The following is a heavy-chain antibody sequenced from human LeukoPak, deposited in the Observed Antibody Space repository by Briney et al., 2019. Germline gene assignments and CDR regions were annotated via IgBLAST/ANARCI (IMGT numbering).Heavy chain of an antibody. CDR2: VDHTGST. Sequence: PSETLSLTCTVSDDSIAMYYWTWIRQPPGKGLEWIGYVDHTGSTNFNPSLNGRVSISRDTSKNLFSLRLRSVTAADTAVYFCARGRVSSSTWYSTYYYYFYMDVWGKGTTVTVSS. D-gene: IGHD4-11*01. CDR3: ARGRVSSSTWYSTYYYYFYMDV. V-gene: IGHV4-59*01. CDR1: DDSIAMYY. J-gene: IGHJ6*03.